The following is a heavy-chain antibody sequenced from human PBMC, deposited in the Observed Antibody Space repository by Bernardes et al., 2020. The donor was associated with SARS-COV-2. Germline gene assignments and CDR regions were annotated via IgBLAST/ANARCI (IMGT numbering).Heavy chain of an antibody. V-gene: IGHV3-66*02. CDR1: GFTVSSNY. Sequence: GGSLRLSCAASGFTVSSNYMSWVRQAPGKGLEWVSVIYSGGSTYYADSVKGRFTISRDNSKNTLYLQMNSLRAEDTAVYYCARSPASKGYSYGYVVTPPFDYWGQGTLVTVSS. J-gene: IGHJ4*02. CDR3: ARSPASKGYSYGYVVTPPFDY. D-gene: IGHD5-18*01. CDR2: IYSGGST.